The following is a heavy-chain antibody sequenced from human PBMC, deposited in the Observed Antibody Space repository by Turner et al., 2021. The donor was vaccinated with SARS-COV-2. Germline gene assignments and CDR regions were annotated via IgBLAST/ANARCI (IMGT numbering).Heavy chain of an antibody. J-gene: IGHJ5*01. CDR1: RYSCYPYY. D-gene: IGHD6-19*01. CDR3: ARHLEQFTEVNTATSVAESS. Sequence: QVQCVQPGAEGWNPGAPVKFPCKASRYSCYPYYMHRVSKAPGQGLGWLEIFNPSGPKTCYSQKFQRGMDMTRDTSTRTYYIELTRLRSEITAVYYCARHLEQFTEVNTATSVAESSWGQETLVTVSS. V-gene: IGHV1-46*02. CDR2: FNPSGPKT.